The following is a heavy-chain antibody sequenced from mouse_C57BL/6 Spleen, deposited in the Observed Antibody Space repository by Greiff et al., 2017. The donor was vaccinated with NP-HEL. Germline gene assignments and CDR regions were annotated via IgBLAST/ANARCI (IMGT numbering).Heavy chain of an antibody. D-gene: IGHD2-4*01. CDR3: AINDYDGGFAY. CDR2: IDPSDSYT. CDR1: GYTFTSYW. V-gene: IGHV1-69*01. J-gene: IGHJ3*01. Sequence: QVQLQQPGAELVMPGASVKLSCKASGYTFTSYWMHWVKQRPGQGLEWIGEIDPSDSYTNYNQKFKGKSTLTVDKSSSTAYMQLSSLTSEDSAVYYCAINDYDGGFAYWGQGTLVTVSA.